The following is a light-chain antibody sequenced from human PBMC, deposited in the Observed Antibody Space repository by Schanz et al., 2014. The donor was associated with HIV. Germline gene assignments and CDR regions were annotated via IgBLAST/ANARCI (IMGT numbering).Light chain of an antibody. CDR1: QSITNW. CDR3: QQYNDYPLT. CDR2: KAF. J-gene: IGKJ3*01. Sequence: DIQMTQSPPTLSASVGDRVTITCRASQSITNWLAWYQQKPGKAPKLLIYKAFSLERGVPSRFSGRGSGTEFTLSISRLQADDFATYYCQQYNDYPLTFGPGTRVDL. V-gene: IGKV1-5*03.